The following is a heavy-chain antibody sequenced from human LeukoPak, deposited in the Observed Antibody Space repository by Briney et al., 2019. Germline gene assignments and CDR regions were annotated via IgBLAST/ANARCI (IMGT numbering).Heavy chain of an antibody. CDR1: GFTFSSYS. D-gene: IGHD2-15*01. V-gene: IGHV3-48*01. J-gene: IGHJ4*02. Sequence: GGSLRLSSVASGFTFSSYSMNWVRQAPGKGLEWVSYITSTSSTIFYADSVKGRFTISRDNAKNSLSLQMNSLRAEDTAVYYCARDLREVVRDVWGQGTLVTVSS. CDR2: ITSTSSTI. CDR3: ARDLREVVRDV.